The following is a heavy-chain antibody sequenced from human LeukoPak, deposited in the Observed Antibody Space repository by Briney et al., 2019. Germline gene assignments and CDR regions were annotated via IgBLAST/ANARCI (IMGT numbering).Heavy chain of an antibody. J-gene: IGHJ6*02. CDR2: INSDGSST. D-gene: IGHD5-24*01. CDR1: GFTFSSYC. Sequence: GGSLRLSCAASGFTFSSYCMHWVRQAPGKGLEWVSRINSDGSSTSYAGSVKGRFTISRDNAKNTLYLDVNSLRAEDTAVYYCASEGRDEFSYGMDVWGQGTTVTVCS. CDR3: ASEGRDEFSYGMDV. V-gene: IGHV3-74*01.